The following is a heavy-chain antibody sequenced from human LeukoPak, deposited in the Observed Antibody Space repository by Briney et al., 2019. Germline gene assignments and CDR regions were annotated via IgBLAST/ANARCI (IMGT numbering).Heavy chain of an antibody. Sequence: PGGSLRLSCAASGFSFSIYGMHWVRQAPGKGLEWVAVIWYDGSNKYYADSVKGRFTISRDNSKNTVFLQMNSLRAEDTAVYYCARGTGHYYYYMDVWGKGTTVTVSS. CDR3: ARGTGHYYYYMDV. CDR2: IWYDGSNK. D-gene: IGHD1-1*01. J-gene: IGHJ6*03. CDR1: GFSFSIYG. V-gene: IGHV3-33*01.